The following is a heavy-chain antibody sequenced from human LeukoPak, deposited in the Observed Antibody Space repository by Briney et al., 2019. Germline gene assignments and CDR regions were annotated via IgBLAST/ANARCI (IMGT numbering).Heavy chain of an antibody. CDR1: GGSFSGYY. Sequence: SETLSLTCAVYGGSFSGYYWSWIRQPPGKGLEWIGYIYYSGSTNYNPSLKSRVTISVDTSKNQFSLKLSSVTAADTAVYYCARGTGRVRLDIWGQGTMVTVSS. V-gene: IGHV4-59*08. D-gene: IGHD2-15*01. J-gene: IGHJ3*02. CDR3: ARGTGRVRLDI. CDR2: IYYSGST.